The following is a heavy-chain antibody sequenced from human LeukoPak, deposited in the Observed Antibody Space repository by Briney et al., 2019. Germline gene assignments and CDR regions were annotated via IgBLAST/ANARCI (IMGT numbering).Heavy chain of an antibody. CDR3: AKSPYCSSTSCYLSPFDI. CDR2: LSGSGGST. D-gene: IGHD2-2*01. Sequence: GGSLRLSCAASGFTFSSYAMSWVRQAPGKGLEWVSALSGSGGSTYYADSVKGRFTISRDNSKNTLYLQMNSLRAEDTAVYYCAKSPYCSSTSCYLSPFDIWGQGTMVTVSS. J-gene: IGHJ3*02. CDR1: GFTFSSYA. V-gene: IGHV3-23*01.